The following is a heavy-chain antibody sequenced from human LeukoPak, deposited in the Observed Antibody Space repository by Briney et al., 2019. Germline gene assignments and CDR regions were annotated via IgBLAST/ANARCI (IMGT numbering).Heavy chain of an antibody. CDR2: IYYSGYT. J-gene: IGHJ4*02. V-gene: IGHV4-31*03. D-gene: IGHD2-21*01. Sequence: SQTLSLTCTVSGGSISSGAYYWSWIRQHPGKGLEWIGYIYYSGYTYYNPPLKSRVSMSVDTSMNQFSLKLSSVTAADTAVYFCAKGLLSYSGPTAPPRYFDSWGQGTLVTVPS. CDR3: AKGLLSYSGPTAPPRYFDS. CDR1: GGSISSGAYY.